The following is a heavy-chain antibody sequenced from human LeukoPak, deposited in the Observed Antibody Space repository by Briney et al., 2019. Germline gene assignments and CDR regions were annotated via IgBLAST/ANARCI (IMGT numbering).Heavy chain of an antibody. D-gene: IGHD6-19*01. CDR2: IGGGGYST. J-gene: IGHJ4*02. Sequence: GGSLRLSCAASGFTFSSYVMNWVRQAPGKGLEWVSTIGGGGYSTYYADSVKGRFTISRDNSKNTLYLQMNSLRAEDTAVYYCAKSHSGISRWLVLGYWGQGTLVTVSS. V-gene: IGHV3-23*01. CDR3: AKSHSGISRWLVLGY. CDR1: GFTFSSYV.